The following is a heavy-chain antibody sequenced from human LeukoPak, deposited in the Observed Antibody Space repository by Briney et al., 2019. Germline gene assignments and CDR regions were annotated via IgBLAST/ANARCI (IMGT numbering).Heavy chain of an antibody. V-gene: IGHV3-21*01. Sequence: GGSLRLSCAASGFTFSSYAMSWVRQAPGKGLEWVSSISSSSSYIYYADSVKGRFTISRDNAKNSLYLQMNSLRAEDTAVYYCAREKEYCTNGVCYTGGFDYWGQGTLVTVSS. J-gene: IGHJ4*02. CDR2: ISSSSSYI. CDR1: GFTFSSYA. D-gene: IGHD2-8*01. CDR3: AREKEYCTNGVCYTGGFDY.